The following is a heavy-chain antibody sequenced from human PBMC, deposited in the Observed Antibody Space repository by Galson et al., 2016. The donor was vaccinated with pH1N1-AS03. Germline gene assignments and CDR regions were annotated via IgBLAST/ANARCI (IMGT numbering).Heavy chain of an antibody. CDR1: GFTVSSGYH. Sequence: SLRLSCAATGFTVSSGYHMSWVRQAPGKGLEWVSYISSSSSTIYYVDSVKGRFTISRDNAKSSLYLQMHSLRAEDTAVYYCARTHHGDYAYYGMDVWGQGTTVTVSS. J-gene: IGHJ6*02. V-gene: IGHV3-48*01. CDR2: ISSSSSTI. CDR3: ARTHHGDYAYYGMDV. D-gene: IGHD4-17*01.